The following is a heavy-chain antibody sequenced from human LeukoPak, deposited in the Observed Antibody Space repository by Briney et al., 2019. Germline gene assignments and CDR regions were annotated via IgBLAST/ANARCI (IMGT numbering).Heavy chain of an antibody. V-gene: IGHV3-23*01. J-gene: IGHJ6*02. Sequence: PPGTSLRLSSAAAGFSFSYHAMCCVRPPRGKVQDWVATITGGGGSTNYAYSFKGRFTSSRDNCKNTLYLQMTSLRAEDTAVYYWAKDRELYSHGDYPVSYCMDVWGLGTTVTVSS. D-gene: IGHD4-17*01. CDR1: GFSFSYHA. CDR2: ITGGGGST. CDR3: AKDRELYSHGDYPVSYCMDV.